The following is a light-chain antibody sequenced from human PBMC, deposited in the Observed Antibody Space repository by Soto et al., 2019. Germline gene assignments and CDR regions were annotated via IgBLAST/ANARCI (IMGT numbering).Light chain of an antibody. Sequence: EIVLTQSPGTLSLSPGERATLSCSASQSVSSSSLAWYQHKPGQAPRLLIYDASSRATGIPDRFSGSGSGTDFTLTISRLEPEDFVVYYCQHYGNSPRTFGPGTKVDIK. CDR1: QSVSSSS. V-gene: IGKV3-20*01. CDR3: QHYGNSPRT. J-gene: IGKJ3*01. CDR2: DAS.